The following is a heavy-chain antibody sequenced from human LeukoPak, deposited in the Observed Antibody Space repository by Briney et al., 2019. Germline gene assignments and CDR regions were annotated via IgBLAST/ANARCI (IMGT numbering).Heavy chain of an antibody. V-gene: IGHV1-18*01. Sequence: ASVKVSCKASGYTFTSYGISWVRQAPGQGLEWMGWISTYNGNTNSAQKLQGRVTMTTDTSTSTAYMELRSLRSDDTAVYYCARDRSNEPGTYYDILTGYYKDNGYFDYWGQGTLVTVSS. CDR3: ARDRSNEPGTYYDILTGYYKDNGYFDY. CDR2: ISTYNGNT. J-gene: IGHJ4*02. D-gene: IGHD3-9*01. CDR1: GYTFTSYG.